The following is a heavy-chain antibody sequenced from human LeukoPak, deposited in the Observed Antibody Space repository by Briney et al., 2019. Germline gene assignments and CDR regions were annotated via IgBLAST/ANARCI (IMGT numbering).Heavy chain of an antibody. CDR3: ARDPPATGTTGFDY. V-gene: IGHV3-21*01. CDR1: GFTFSSYS. Sequence: GGSLRLSCAASGFTFSSYSMNWVRQAPGKGLEWVSSISSSSSYIYYADSVKGQFTISRDNAKNSLYLQMNSLRAEDTAVYYCARDPPATGTTGFDYWGQGTLVTASS. D-gene: IGHD1-1*01. CDR2: ISSSSSYI. J-gene: IGHJ4*02.